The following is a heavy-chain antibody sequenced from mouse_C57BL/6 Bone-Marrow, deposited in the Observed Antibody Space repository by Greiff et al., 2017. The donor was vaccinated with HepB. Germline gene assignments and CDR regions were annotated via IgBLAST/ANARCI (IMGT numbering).Heavy chain of an antibody. CDR1: GYTFTDYE. CDR3: TRHYYGSSFYYFDY. J-gene: IGHJ2*01. CDR2: IDPETGGT. Sequence: VQLQESGAELVRPGASVTLSCKASGYTFTDYEMHWVKQTPVHGLEWIGAIDPETGGTAYNQKFKGKAILTADKSSSTAYMELRSLTSEDSAVYYCTRHYYGSSFYYFDYWGQGTTLTVSS. V-gene: IGHV1-15*01. D-gene: IGHD1-1*01.